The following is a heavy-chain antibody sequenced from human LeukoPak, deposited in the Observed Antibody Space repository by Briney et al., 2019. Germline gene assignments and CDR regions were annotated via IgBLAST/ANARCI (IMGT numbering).Heavy chain of an antibody. J-gene: IGHJ6*04. Sequence: GGSLRLSCAASGFIFSDYYMSWIRQAPGKGLEWVSYISSSGSSIYYADSVKGRFTISRDNAKDSLYLQMNSLRAEDTAVYYCAELGITMIGGVWGKGTTVTISS. CDR2: ISSSGSSI. V-gene: IGHV3-11*04. D-gene: IGHD3-10*02. CDR1: GFIFSDYY. CDR3: AELGITMIGGV.